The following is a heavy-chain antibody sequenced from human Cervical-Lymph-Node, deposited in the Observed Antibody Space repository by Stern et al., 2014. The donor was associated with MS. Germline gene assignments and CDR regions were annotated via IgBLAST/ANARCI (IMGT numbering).Heavy chain of an antibody. J-gene: IGHJ6*02. CDR2: INAGNGNT. D-gene: IGHD1-1*01. CDR1: GYTFTSYA. CDR3: ARDILQLGIDYGMDV. V-gene: IGHV1-3*01. Sequence: QVQLVESGAEVKKPGASVKVSCKASGYTFTSYAMHWVRQAPGQRLEWMGWINAGNGNTKYSQKFQGRVTITRDTSASTAYMELSSLRSEDTAVYYCARDILQLGIDYGMDVWGQGTTVTVSS.